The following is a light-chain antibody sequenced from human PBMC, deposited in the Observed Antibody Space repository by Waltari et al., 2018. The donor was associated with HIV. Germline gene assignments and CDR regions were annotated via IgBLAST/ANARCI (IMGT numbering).Light chain of an antibody. CDR1: QSISNSQ. Sequence: EIVLTQSPGTLSLSPGGSATLSCRASQSISNSQLAWYQQKPGQAPRLLIYGASSRATGIPDRFGGSGSGTDFTLTISRLEPEDFAVYYCQQYGRSSWTFGQGTKVEIQ. CDR2: GAS. J-gene: IGKJ1*01. V-gene: IGKV3-20*01. CDR3: QQYGRSSWT.